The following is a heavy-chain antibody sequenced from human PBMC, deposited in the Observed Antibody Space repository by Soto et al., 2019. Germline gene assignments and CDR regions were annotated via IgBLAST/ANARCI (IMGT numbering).Heavy chain of an antibody. J-gene: IGHJ4*02. D-gene: IGHD6-13*01. Sequence: PSETLSLTCTVSGGSISSYYWSWSRQPPGKGLEWIGYIYYSGSTNYNPSLKSRVTISVDTSKNQFSLKLSSVTAADTAVYYCARGSSSRIYYFDYWGQGTLVTVSS. V-gene: IGHV4-59*01. CDR1: GGSISSYY. CDR2: IYYSGST. CDR3: ARGSSSRIYYFDY.